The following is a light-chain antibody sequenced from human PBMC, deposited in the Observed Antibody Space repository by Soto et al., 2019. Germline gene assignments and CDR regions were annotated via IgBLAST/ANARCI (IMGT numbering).Light chain of an antibody. Sequence: DIVVTQSPLTLPATPGETASISCRSSQSLLHSNGYNYLDWYLQKPGQSPQLLIYLGSNRASGVPDRFSGSGSGTDFTLKISRVEAEDVGVYYCVQALRSPPCTFGQGTKVDIK. CDR3: VQALRSPPCT. V-gene: IGKV2-28*01. J-gene: IGKJ1*01. CDR2: LGS. CDR1: QSLLHSNGYNY.